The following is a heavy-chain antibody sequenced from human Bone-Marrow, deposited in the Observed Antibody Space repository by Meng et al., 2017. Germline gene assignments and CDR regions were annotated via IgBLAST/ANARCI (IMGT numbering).Heavy chain of an antibody. V-gene: IGHV3-30*04. D-gene: IGHD4-23*01. CDR1: GFTFSSYA. CDR2: ISYDGSKK. Sequence: GESLKISCAASGFTFSSYAMHWVRQAPGKGLEWVAVISYDGSKKYFADSVKGRFSISRDNSKKTLYLQMNSLRPDDTAVYHCARGWAGVTYYFDYWGQGTLVTVSS. CDR3: ARGWAGVTYYFDY. J-gene: IGHJ4*02.